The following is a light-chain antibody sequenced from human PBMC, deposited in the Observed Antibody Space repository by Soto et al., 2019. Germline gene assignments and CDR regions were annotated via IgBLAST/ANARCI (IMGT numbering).Light chain of an antibody. J-gene: IGLJ2*01. CDR3: GTWDYSLTAFV. V-gene: IGLV1-51*01. CDR2: DNN. Sequence: QSVLTQPPSVSASPGEKVTFSCSGRTSNIVNNFVSWYRQFPGTAPQLLIHDNNKRPSGIPERFSGSKGGSSATLGITGLQTGDEALYYCGTWDYSLTAFVFGGGTKLTVL. CDR1: TSNIVNNF.